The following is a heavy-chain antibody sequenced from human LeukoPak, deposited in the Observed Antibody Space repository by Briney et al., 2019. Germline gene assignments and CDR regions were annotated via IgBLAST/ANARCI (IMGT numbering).Heavy chain of an antibody. CDR3: AKDLRRYCSSTSCLGGFDP. V-gene: IGHV3-9*01. CDR1: GFTFDDYA. D-gene: IGHD2-2*01. J-gene: IGHJ5*02. Sequence: GGSLRLSCAASGFTFDDYAMHWVRHAPGKGLEWVSGISWNSGSIGYADSVKGRFTISRDNAKNSLYLQMNSLRAEDTALYYCAKDLRRYCSSTSCLGGFDPWDQGTLVTVSS. CDR2: ISWNSGSI.